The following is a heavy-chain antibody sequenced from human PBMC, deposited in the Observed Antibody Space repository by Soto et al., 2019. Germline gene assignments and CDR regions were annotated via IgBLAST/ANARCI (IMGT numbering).Heavy chain of an antibody. J-gene: IGHJ4*02. CDR3: ARGWGYDSTDYYYAY. CDR1: GGSFNRHT. CDR2: IIPIFGTA. D-gene: IGHD3-22*01. V-gene: IGHV1-69*01. Sequence: QVQLVQSGAEVRKPGSPVRVSCKASGGSFNRHTISWVRQAPGQGLEWMGRIIPIFGTANHAQKFRGRVTIIADESTNTVYMELRSLRSDDTAIYYCARGWGYDSTDYYYAYWGQGTMVIVSS.